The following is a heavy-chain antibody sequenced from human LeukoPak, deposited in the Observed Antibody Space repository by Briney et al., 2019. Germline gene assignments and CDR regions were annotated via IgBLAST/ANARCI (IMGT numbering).Heavy chain of an antibody. CDR2: IKEDGSEK. D-gene: IGHD3-16*01. CDR1: GFTFSSQW. V-gene: IGHV3-7*01. CDR3: TRAFS. J-gene: IGHJ5*02. Sequence: GGSLRLSCAASGFTFSSQWMSWVRQAPGKGLEWVANIKEDGSEKSYVDSVKGRFTISRDNAKNSLYLQMNSLRAEDTAVYYCTRAFSWGQGTLVTVSS.